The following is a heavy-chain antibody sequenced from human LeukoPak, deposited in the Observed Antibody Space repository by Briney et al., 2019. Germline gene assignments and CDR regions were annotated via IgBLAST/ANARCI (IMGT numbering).Heavy chain of an antibody. D-gene: IGHD3-22*01. Sequence: ASETLSLTCTVSGGSISTNYWSWIRQPAGEGLEWIGRIYNSGNTNYSPSLESRVTMSADTSKNRFSLKLSSVTAADTAVYYCARGTFDSSGYYLFDYWGQGTLVTVSS. CDR2: IYNSGNT. CDR3: ARGTFDSSGYYLFDY. V-gene: IGHV4-4*07. J-gene: IGHJ4*02. CDR1: GGSISTNY.